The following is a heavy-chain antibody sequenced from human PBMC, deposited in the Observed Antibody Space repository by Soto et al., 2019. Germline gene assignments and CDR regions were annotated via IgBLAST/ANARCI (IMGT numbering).Heavy chain of an antibody. V-gene: IGHV4-39*01. CDR3: ARHPVDTAMDHYYYYGMDV. J-gene: IGHJ6*02. Sequence: SETLSLTCTVSGGSISSSIYYWGWIRHPPGKGLEWIGSIYYSGSTYYNPSLKSRVTISVDTSKNQFSLKLSSVTAADTAVYYCARHPVDTAMDHYYYYGMDVWGQGTTMTV. CDR2: IYYSGST. CDR1: GGSISSSIYY. D-gene: IGHD5-18*01.